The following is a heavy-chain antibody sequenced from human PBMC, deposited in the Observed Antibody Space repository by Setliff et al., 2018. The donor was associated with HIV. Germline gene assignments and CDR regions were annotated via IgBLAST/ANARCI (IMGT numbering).Heavy chain of an antibody. V-gene: IGHV3-7*01. CDR3: AKDRVVPAARRDGMDV. D-gene: IGHD2-2*01. J-gene: IGHJ6*02. CDR1: GFTFSTYW. Sequence: GGSLRLSCAASGFTFSTYWMIWVRQAPGKGLEWVAKIKQDGSEEYYVDSVKGRFTISRDNSKNTLYLQMNSLRAEDTAVYYCAKDRVVPAARRDGMDVWGQGTTVTVSS. CDR2: IKQDGSEE.